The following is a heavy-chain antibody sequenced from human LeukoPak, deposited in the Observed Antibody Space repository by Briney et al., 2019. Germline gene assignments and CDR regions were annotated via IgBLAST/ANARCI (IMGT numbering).Heavy chain of an antibody. J-gene: IGHJ4*02. Sequence: PGGSLRLSCAASGFTFSSYSMSWVRQAPGKGLEWVSCISSSSGSYIYYADSVKGRFTISRDNAKNSLYLQMNSLRAEDTAVYYCARDRSSSRDLDYWGQGTLVTVSS. D-gene: IGHD6-13*01. CDR2: ISSSSGSYI. CDR1: GFTFSSYS. CDR3: ARDRSSSRDLDY. V-gene: IGHV3-21*01.